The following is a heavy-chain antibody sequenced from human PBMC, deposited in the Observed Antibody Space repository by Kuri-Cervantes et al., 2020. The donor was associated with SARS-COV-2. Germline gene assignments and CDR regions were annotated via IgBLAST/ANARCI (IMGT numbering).Heavy chain of an antibody. D-gene: IGHD3-22*01. V-gene: IGHV3-11*01. Sequence: GESLKISCAASGFTVSSNYMSWVRQAPGKGLEWVSYISSSGSTIYYADSVKGRFTISRDNAKNSLYLQMNSLRAEDTAAYYCARSASLYYDSSGYPDYWSQGTLVTVSS. CDR2: ISSSGSTI. CDR1: GFTVSSNY. J-gene: IGHJ4*02. CDR3: ARSASLYYDSSGYPDY.